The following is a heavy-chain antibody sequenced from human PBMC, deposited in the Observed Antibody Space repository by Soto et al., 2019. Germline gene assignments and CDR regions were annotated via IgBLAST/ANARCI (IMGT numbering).Heavy chain of an antibody. Sequence: EVQLLESGGGLVQPGGSLRLSCAASGFTFSSYAMSWVRQAPGKGLEWVSAISGSGGSTYYADSVMGRFTISRDNSKNTLYLQMNSLRAEDTAVYYCAKDNIAYYDFWSGYRPPYYFDYWGQGTLVTVSS. CDR3: AKDNIAYYDFWSGYRPPYYFDY. V-gene: IGHV3-23*01. J-gene: IGHJ4*02. D-gene: IGHD3-3*01. CDR2: ISGSGGST. CDR1: GFTFSSYA.